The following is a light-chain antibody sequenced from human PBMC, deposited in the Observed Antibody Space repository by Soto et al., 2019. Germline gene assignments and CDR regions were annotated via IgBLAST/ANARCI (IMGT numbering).Light chain of an antibody. CDR3: SSYGGSNNFVV. CDR1: SSDVGGYKY. J-gene: IGLJ2*01. V-gene: IGLV2-8*01. Sequence: QSALTQPRSVSGSPGQSVTISCAGTSSDVGGYKYVSWYQHHSGKVPRLIIYEVNKRPSGVPDRFSGSKSGNTASLIVSGLQAEDEADYYCSSYGGSNNFVVFGGGTQLTVL. CDR2: EVN.